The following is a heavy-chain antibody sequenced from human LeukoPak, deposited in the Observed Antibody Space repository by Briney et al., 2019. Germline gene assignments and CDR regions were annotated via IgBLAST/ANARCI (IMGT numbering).Heavy chain of an antibody. D-gene: IGHD3-9*01. J-gene: IGHJ6*02. CDR1: GFTFSTYE. Sequence: GGSLRLSCAASGFTFSTYEMNWVRQAPGKGLEWVPYITNGGSTIHHADSVKGRFTISRDNAKKTLYLQMNSLRAEDTAVYYCARSIGLTGGGVDVWGQGTTVTVSS. CDR3: ARSIGLTGGGVDV. CDR2: ITNGGSTI. V-gene: IGHV3-48*03.